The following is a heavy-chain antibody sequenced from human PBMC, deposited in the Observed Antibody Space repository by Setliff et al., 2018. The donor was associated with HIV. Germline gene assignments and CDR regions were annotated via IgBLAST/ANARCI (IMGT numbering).Heavy chain of an antibody. V-gene: IGHV3-30-3*01. CDR3: AKGASFSGSYFDY. D-gene: IGHD5-12*01. CDR1: GFTFTTYN. J-gene: IGHJ4*01. Sequence: AGGSLRLSCAASGFTFTTYNMHWVRQAPGKGLEWVAMISHDGSNQYYADSVKGRLTISRDNSKNTLSLQMNSLRVEDTAVYYCAKGASFSGSYFDYWGQGALVTVSS. CDR2: ISHDGSNQ.